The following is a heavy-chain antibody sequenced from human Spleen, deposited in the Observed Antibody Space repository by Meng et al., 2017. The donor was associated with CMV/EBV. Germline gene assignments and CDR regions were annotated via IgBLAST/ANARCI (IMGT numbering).Heavy chain of an antibody. D-gene: IGHD3-16*01. CDR3: AKYSAVGERLYYFDY. J-gene: IGHJ4*02. CDR2: IYSRGRNT. Sequence: GGSLRLSCAASGFTFSSYSMNWVRQAPGKGLEWVSVIYSRGRNTDYADSVKGRFTISRDNSKNTLYLQMNSLRAEDTAVYYCAKYSAVGERLYYFDYWGQGTLVTVSS. V-gene: IGHV3-23*03. CDR1: GFTFSSYS.